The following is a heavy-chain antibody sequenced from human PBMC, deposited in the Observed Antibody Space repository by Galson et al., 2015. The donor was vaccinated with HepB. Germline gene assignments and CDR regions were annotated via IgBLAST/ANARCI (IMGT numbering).Heavy chain of an antibody. CDR2: MNPNSGNT. CDR1: GYTFTSYD. Sequence: SVKVSCKASGYTFTSYDVNWVRQATGQGLEWMGWMNPNSGNTGSAQKFQGRLTMTRDNSINTAYMELSSLRFDDTAVYYCTRGVADRGAHFDYWGQGTLVTASS. D-gene: IGHD2-21*01. J-gene: IGHJ4*02. V-gene: IGHV1-8*01. CDR3: TRGVADRGAHFDY.